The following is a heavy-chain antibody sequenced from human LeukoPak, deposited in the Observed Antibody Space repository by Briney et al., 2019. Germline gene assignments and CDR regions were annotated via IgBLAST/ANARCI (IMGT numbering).Heavy chain of an antibody. CDR1: GFSFTTYW. CDR2: IKQDGTQK. D-gene: IGHD3-10*01. J-gene: IGHJ4*02. CDR3: AKLAKYFYGSETYYFFEH. V-gene: IGHV3-7*01. Sequence: GGSLRLSCAASGFSFTTYWMSWVRQAPGKGLEWVANIKQDGTQKYYVDSVKGRFTISRDNAKNSLYLQMNSLRVEDTAVYYCAKLAKYFYGSETYYFFEHWGQGTPVTASS.